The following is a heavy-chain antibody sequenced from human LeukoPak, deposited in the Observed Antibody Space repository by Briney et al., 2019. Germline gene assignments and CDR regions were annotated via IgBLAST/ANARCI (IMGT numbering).Heavy chain of an antibody. D-gene: IGHD2-15*01. V-gene: IGHV3-7*05. CDR1: GFPFSRYW. CDR3: AKGRTPDY. J-gene: IGHJ4*02. CDR2: IKQDGSEK. Sequence: PGGSLRLSCAASGFPFSRYWLSWVRQAPGKGLEWVANIKQDGSEKYYVDSVKGRFTISRDNAKNSLYLQMNSLRVEDTAVYYCAKGRTPDYWGQGTLVTVSS.